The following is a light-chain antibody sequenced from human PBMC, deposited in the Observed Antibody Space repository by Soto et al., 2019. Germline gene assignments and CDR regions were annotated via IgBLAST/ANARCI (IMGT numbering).Light chain of an antibody. J-gene: IGKJ5*01. CDR1: QGVTTN. V-gene: IGKV3-15*01. Sequence: EIVMTQSPAPLFVSPGDRAILSCRAGQGVTTNFAWYQRKSGQSPRLLIYDVSHRATGVPARFSGTGSETDFTLTISGLQSEDSAVYFCQQYNNWPFSFGQGTRLEIK. CDR2: DVS. CDR3: QQYNNWPFS.